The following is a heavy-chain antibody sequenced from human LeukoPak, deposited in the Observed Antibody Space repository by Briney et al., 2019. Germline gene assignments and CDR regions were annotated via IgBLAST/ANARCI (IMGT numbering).Heavy chain of an antibody. CDR1: GFTFSSYS. CDR3: ARPRSDNWNSRGMDV. CDR2: ISSSSSYI. V-gene: IGHV3-21*01. D-gene: IGHD1-7*01. J-gene: IGHJ6*02. Sequence: GGSLRLSCAASGFTFSSYSMNWVRQAPGKGLEMVSSISSSSSYIYYADSVKGRFTISRDNAKNSLYLQMNSLRAEDTAVYYCARPRSDNWNSRGMDVWGQGTTVTVSS.